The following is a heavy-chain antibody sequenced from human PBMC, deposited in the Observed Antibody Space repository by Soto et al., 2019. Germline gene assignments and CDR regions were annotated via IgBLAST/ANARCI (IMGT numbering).Heavy chain of an antibody. D-gene: IGHD3-3*01. CDR2: SNEGSGNT. Sequence: QVQLVQSGAEVKRPGASVRISCRTTGYSFKNYAIHWVRQAPGQKLEWMGWSNEGSGNTRYSQKFQGRISITRDASASTAYMELSSLPSKDTAIYYCARDARTISGVATLDYWGPGTLVTVSS. CDR3: ARDARTISGVATLDY. CDR1: GYSFKNYA. J-gene: IGHJ4*02. V-gene: IGHV1-3*01.